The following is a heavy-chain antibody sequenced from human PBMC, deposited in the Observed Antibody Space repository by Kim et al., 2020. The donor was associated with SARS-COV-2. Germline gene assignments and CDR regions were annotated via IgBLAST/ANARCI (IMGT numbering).Heavy chain of an antibody. Sequence: GGSLRLSCAASGFTFSSYWMSWVRQAPGKGLEWVANIKQDGSEKYYVDSVKGRFTISRDNAKNSLYLQMNSLRAEDTAVYYCARAREVVTLGGFDIWGQGTMVTVSS. CDR3: ARAREVVTLGGFDI. D-gene: IGHD2-21*02. CDR1: GFTFSSYW. V-gene: IGHV3-7*01. J-gene: IGHJ3*02. CDR2: IKQDGSEK.